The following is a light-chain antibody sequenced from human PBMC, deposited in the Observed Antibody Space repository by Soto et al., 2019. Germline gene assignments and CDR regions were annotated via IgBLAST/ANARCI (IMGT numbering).Light chain of an antibody. V-gene: IGKV3-11*01. CDR1: QSVSSY. J-gene: IGKJ1*01. CDR2: DAS. Sequence: EIVLTQSPATLSLSPGERVTLSCRASQSVSSYLAWYQQKPGQAPRLLIYDASNRATGIPARSSGSGSGTDFTLTTSNLEPEDFAVYYCQQRSNGPPTFGQGTKVELK. CDR3: QQRSNGPPT.